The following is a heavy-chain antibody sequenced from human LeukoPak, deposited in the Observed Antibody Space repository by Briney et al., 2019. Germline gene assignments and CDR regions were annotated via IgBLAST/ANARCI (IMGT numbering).Heavy chain of an antibody. CDR3: ARDRLAAGGSGA. D-gene: IGHD6-13*01. CDR1: GYTFTGYS. J-gene: IGHJ5*02. CDR2: INPNSGGT. Sequence: ASVKVSFKASGYTFTGYSLHWIRQAPGQGLEWMGRINPNSGGTNYYQPFQSRVTMTRDTSISTAYMELSSLRSDDTAVYYCARDRLAAGGSGAWGQGTLVTVSS. V-gene: IGHV1-2*06.